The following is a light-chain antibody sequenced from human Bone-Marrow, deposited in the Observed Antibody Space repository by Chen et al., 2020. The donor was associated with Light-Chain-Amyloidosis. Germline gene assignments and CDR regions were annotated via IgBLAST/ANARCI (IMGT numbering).Light chain of an antibody. CDR3: SSYTSTGTYV. J-gene: IGLJ1*01. CDR1: SGDVGGYNS. V-gene: IGLV2-14*01. CDR2: EVS. Sequence: QSALTQPASVSGSPGQSITISCTGSSGDVGGYNSVSWYRHHPGKAPKLMIYEVSNRPSGVSNRFSGSKSGNTASLTISGLQTEDEADYYCSSYTSTGTYVFGTGTKVTVL.